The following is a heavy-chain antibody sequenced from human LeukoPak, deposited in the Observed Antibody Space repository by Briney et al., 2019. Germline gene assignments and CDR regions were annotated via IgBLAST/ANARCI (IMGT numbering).Heavy chain of an antibody. CDR1: GYTFTGYY. D-gene: IGHD2-2*01. CDR3: ARGKVVPAGMFFDY. CDR2: INPNSGGT. V-gene: IGHV1-2*02. Sequence: ASVKVSCKASGYTFTGYYMHWVRQAPGQGLEWMGWINPNSGGTNYAQKFQGRVTMTRDTSIRTAYMELSRLRSDDTPVYYFARGKVVPAGMFFDYWGQGTLVTVSS. J-gene: IGHJ4*02.